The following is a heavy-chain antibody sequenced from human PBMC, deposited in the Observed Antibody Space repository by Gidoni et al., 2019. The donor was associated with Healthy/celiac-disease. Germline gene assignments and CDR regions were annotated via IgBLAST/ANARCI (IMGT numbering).Heavy chain of an antibody. CDR1: GYTFTSYA. D-gene: IGHD2-15*01. Sequence: QVQLVQSGAEVTKPGASVKVSCKASGYTFTSYAMHWGRQAPGQRLEWMGWINAGNGNPKYSQKFQGRVTITRDTSASTAYMELSSLRSEDTAVYYCARPSEKYCSGGSCYRVAGYFDYWGQGTLVTVSS. J-gene: IGHJ4*02. V-gene: IGHV1-3*01. CDR3: ARPSEKYCSGGSCYRVAGYFDY. CDR2: INAGNGNP.